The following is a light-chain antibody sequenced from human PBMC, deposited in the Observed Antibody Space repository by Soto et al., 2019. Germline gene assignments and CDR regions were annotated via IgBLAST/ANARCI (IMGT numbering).Light chain of an antibody. CDR2: DVS. J-gene: IGLJ1*01. CDR3: CSYVGRNTYV. V-gene: IGLV2-11*01. CDR1: SSDVGGYNY. Sequence: QSALTQPRSASGSPGQSISISCNGTSSDVGGYNYVSWYQQHPAKAPKLIIFDVSKRPSGVPNRFSGSKSGNTASLTISGLRAEDEADYYCCSYVGRNTYVFGTGTKLTVL.